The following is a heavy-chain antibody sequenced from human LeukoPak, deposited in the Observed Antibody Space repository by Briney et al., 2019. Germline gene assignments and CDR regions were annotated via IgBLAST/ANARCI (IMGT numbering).Heavy chain of an antibody. J-gene: IGHJ4*02. V-gene: IGHV4-4*07. D-gene: IGHD1-1*01. CDR2: IYPSGNT. Sequence: SETLSLTCTVSRGSTSTYYWSWIRQPAGKGLEWIGRIYPSGNTNFNPSLMSRVTMSIDTSKNQFSLKLSSVTAADTAIYYGARTLHPPNLNWYFDYWGQGILVTVSS. CDR1: RGSTSTYY. CDR3: ARTLHPPNLNWYFDY.